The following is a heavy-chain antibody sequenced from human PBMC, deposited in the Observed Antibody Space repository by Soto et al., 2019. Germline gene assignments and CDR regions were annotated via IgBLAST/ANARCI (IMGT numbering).Heavy chain of an antibody. CDR3: ARSPGHYDFWSGYPIHYYYYYYMDV. J-gene: IGHJ6*03. V-gene: IGHV1-18*01. CDR1: GYTFTSYG. D-gene: IGHD3-3*01. CDR2: ISAYNGNT. Sequence: GASVKVSCKASGYTFTSYGISWVRQAPGQGLEWMGWISAYNGNTNYAQKLQGRVTMTTDTSTSTAYMELRSLRSDDTAVYYCARSPGHYDFWSGYPIHYYYYYYMDVWGKGTTVTVSS.